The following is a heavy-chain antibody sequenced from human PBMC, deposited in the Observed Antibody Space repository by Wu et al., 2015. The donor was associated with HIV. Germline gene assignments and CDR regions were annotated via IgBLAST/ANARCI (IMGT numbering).Heavy chain of an antibody. CDR2: IIPIFGTA. J-gene: IGHJ6*02. CDR3: ARATSEYYYDSSGYYREVYGMDV. CDR1: GGTFSSYA. D-gene: IGHD3-22*01. Sequence: QVQLVQSGAEVKKPGSSVKVSCKASGGTFSSYAISWVRQAPGQGLEWMGRIIPIFGTANYAQKFQGRVTITADESTSTAYMELSSLRSEDTAVYYCARATSEYYYDSSGYYREVYGMDVWGREGTTVTVSS. V-gene: IGHV1-69*13.